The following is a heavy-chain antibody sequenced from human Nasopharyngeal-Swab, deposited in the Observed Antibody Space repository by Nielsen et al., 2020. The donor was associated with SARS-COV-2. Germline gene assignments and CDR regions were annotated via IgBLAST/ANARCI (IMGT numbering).Heavy chain of an antibody. J-gene: IGHJ6*03. CDR1: GGSFGGYY. CDR3: ARAVMVRGVMIIRFYYSYYMDV. V-gene: IGHV4-34*01. CDR2: TNRSGST. D-gene: IGHD3-10*01. Sequence: SETMSLTCAVYGGSFGGYYWSWNSHPHGKGLEWNGETNRSGSTNKNPSLKSQVTISVETSKNQSSLKLSSVTAAARAVFYCARAVMVRGVMIIRFYYSYYMDVWCKGTTVTVSS.